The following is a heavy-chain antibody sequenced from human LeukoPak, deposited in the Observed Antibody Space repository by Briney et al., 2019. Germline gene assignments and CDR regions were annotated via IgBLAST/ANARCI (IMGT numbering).Heavy chain of an antibody. CDR1: GGSISSYY. D-gene: IGHD6-13*01. V-gene: IGHV4-59*08. CDR2: IYYSGNT. CDR3: ARHGLHYTSSFDQ. Sequence: PSETLSLTCTVSGGSISSYYWSWIRQPPGKGLEWIGYIYYSGNTNYNPSLKSRVTISVDTSKNQFSLKLRSVTAADTAVYYCARHGLHYTSSFDQWGQGTLVTVSS. J-gene: IGHJ4*02.